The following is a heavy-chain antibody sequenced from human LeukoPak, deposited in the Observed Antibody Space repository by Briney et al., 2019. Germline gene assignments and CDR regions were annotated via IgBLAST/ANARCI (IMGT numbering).Heavy chain of an antibody. CDR3: AKESPEYYDSSGYWFDY. V-gene: IGHV3-30-3*01. CDR1: GFTFSSYA. CDR2: ISYDGSNK. D-gene: IGHD3-22*01. Sequence: GGSLRLSCAASGFTFSSYAMHWVRQAPGKGLEWVAVISYDGSNKYYADSVKGRFTISRDNSKNTLYLQMNSLRAEDTAVYYCAKESPEYYDSSGYWFDYWGQGTLVTVSS. J-gene: IGHJ4*02.